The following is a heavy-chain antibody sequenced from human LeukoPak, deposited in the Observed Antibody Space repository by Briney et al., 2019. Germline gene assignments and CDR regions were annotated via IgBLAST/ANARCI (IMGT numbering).Heavy chain of an antibody. CDR3: ARHSSIVRGCFDL. CDR1: GGSLNSYY. D-gene: IGHD6-13*01. Sequence: PSETLSLTCAVSGGSLNSYYWSWIRQPPGKGLEWVGYTYYSGNPNYNPSLKTRVTISVNTSKLQFSLPLTSVTAADTAVYYCARHSSIVRGCFDLWGQGTLVTVSS. V-gene: IGHV4-59*08. J-gene: IGHJ5*02. CDR2: TYYSGNP.